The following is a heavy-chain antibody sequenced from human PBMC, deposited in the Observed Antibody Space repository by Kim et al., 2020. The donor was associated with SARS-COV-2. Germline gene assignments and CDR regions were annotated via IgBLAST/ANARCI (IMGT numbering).Heavy chain of an antibody. J-gene: IGHJ1*01. CDR2: ISAYNGNT. V-gene: IGHV1-18*04. CDR1: GYTFTSYG. Sequence: ASVKVSCKASGYTFTSYGISWVRQAPGQGLEWMGWISAYNGNTNYAQKLQGRVTMTTDTSTSTAYMELRSLRSDDTAVYYCARDSAPYSAPLYFQHWGQGTLVTVSS. CDR3: ARDSAPYSAPLYFQH. D-gene: IGHD2-21*01.